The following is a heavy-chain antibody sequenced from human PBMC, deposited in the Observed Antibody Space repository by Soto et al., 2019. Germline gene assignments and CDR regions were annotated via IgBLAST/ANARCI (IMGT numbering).Heavy chain of an antibody. D-gene: IGHD5-18*01. CDR1: GYTFTSYG. V-gene: IGHV1-18*01. CDR3: ARDPGYSYGYN. Sequence: GASVKVSCKASGYTFTSYGISWVRQAPGQRLEWMGWISAYNGNTNYSQKFQGRVTITTDTSASTAYMELSSLRSEDTAVYYCARDPGYSYGYNWGQGTLVTVSS. J-gene: IGHJ4*02. CDR2: ISAYNGNT.